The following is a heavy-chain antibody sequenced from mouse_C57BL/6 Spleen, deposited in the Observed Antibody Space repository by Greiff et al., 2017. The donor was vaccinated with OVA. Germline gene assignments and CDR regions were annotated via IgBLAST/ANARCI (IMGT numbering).Heavy chain of an antibody. CDR2: IHPNSGST. J-gene: IGHJ2*01. CDR3: ARRGLDFDY. V-gene: IGHV1-64*01. D-gene: IGHD3-3*01. CDR1: GYTFTSYW. Sequence: QVQLQQPGAELVKPGASVKLSCKASGYTFTSYWMHWVKQRPGQGLEWIGMIHPNSGSTNYNETFKSKATLTVDKSSSTSYMQLSSLTSEDSAVYYCARRGLDFDYWGQGTTLTVSS.